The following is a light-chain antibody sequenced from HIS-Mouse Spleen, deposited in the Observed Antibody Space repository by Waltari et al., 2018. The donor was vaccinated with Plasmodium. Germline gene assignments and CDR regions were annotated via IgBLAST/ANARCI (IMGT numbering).Light chain of an antibody. CDR1: QSVSSSY. CDR3: QQDYNLPYT. Sequence: EIVMTQSPATLSLSPGERATLSCRASQSVSSSYLSWYQQKPGQPPRLLIYGASTRATGIPARFRGSGSGTDFTLTISSLQPEDFAVYYCQQDYNLPYTFGQGTKLEIK. CDR2: GAS. J-gene: IGKJ2*01. V-gene: IGKV3D-7*01.